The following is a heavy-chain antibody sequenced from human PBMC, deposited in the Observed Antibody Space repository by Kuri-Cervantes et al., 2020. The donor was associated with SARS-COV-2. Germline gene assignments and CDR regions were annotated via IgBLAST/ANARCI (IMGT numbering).Heavy chain of an antibody. CDR2: IRYDGSNK. CDR3: AREEESRVVGPPDYYYYMDV. J-gene: IGHJ6*03. D-gene: IGHD2-15*01. Sequence: GGSLRLSCAASGFTFSSYGMHWVRQAPGKGLEWVAFIRYDGSNKYYADSVKGRFTISRDNSKNTLYLQMNSLRAEDTAVYYCAREEESRVVGPPDYYYYMDVWGKGTPVTVSS. V-gene: IGHV3-30*02. CDR1: GFTFSSYG.